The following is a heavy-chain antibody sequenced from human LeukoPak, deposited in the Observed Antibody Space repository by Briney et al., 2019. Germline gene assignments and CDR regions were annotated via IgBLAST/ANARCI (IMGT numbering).Heavy chain of an antibody. CDR3: ARSRYYYDSSGYLFDY. J-gene: IGHJ4*02. D-gene: IGHD3-22*01. V-gene: IGHV4-59*08. Sequence: SETLSLTCSVSGGSIGSFYWNWIRQPPGKGLEWIGYIYNSGSTNYNPSLKSRVTISVDTSKNQFSLKLSSVTAADTAVYYCARSRYYYDSSGYLFDYWGQGTLVTVSS. CDR2: IYNSGST. CDR1: GGSIGSFY.